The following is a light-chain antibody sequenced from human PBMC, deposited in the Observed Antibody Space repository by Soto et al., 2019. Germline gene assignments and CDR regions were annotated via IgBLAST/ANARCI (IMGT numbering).Light chain of an antibody. CDR2: GAS. Sequence: EILMTKAPATMSVSTGVEAALSCRTSQSVSSTLAWYQQKPGQAPRLLIYGASTRATDIPARFSGSGSGTEFTLTISSLQSEDFAVYYCQQYYSWPRTFGQGTKV. CDR1: QSVSST. CDR3: QQYYSWPRT. V-gene: IGKV3-15*01. J-gene: IGKJ1*01.